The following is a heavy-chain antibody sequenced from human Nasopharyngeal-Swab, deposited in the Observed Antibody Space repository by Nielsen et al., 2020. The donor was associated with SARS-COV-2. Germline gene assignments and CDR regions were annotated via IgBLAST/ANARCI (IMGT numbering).Heavy chain of an antibody. Sequence: SLRLSCAASGFTFDDYAMHWVRQAPGKGLEWVSGISWNSGSIGYADSVKGRFTISRDNAKNSLYLQMNSLRAEDTALYYCAKLYSSGWYLGYWGQGTLVTVSS. CDR1: GFTFDDYA. D-gene: IGHD6-19*01. J-gene: IGHJ4*02. CDR2: ISWNSGSI. CDR3: AKLYSSGWYLGY. V-gene: IGHV3-9*01.